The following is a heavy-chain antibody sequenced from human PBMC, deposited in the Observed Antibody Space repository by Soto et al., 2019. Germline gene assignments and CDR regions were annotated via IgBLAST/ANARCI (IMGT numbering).Heavy chain of an antibody. V-gene: IGHV1-69*13. Sequence: GASVKVSCKASGGTFSSYAISWVRQAPGQGLEWMGGIIPIFGTANYAQKFQGRVTITADESTSTAYMELSSLRSEDTAVYYCARPLVGATNYYYGMDAWGQGTTVTAP. CDR1: GGTFSSYA. CDR3: ARPLVGATNYYYGMDA. D-gene: IGHD1-26*01. J-gene: IGHJ6*02. CDR2: IIPIFGTA.